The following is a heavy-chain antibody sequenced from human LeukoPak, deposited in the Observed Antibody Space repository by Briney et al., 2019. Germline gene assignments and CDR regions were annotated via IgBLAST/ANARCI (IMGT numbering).Heavy chain of an antibody. CDR3: ARSDAYYYYGMDV. V-gene: IGHV4-59*01. CDR1: GGSISSYY. J-gene: IGHJ6*04. Sequence: SETLSLTCTVSGGSISSYYWSWIRQPPGKGLEWIGYIYYSGSTNYNPSLKSRVTISVDTSKNQFSLKLSSVTAADTAVYYCARSDAYYYYGMDVWGKGTTVTVSS. CDR2: IYYSGST.